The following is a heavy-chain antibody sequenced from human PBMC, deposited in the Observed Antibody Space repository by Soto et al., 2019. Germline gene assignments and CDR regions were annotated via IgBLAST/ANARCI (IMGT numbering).Heavy chain of an antibody. CDR2: IIPILGIA. J-gene: IGHJ3*02. CDR1: GGTFSSYT. Sequence: GASVKVSCKASGGTFSSYTISWVRQAPGQGLEWMGRIIPILGIANYAQKFQGRVTITADKSTSTAYVELSSLRSEDTAVYYCARARIAVASDAFDIWGQGTMVTVSS. V-gene: IGHV1-69*02. CDR3: ARARIAVASDAFDI. D-gene: IGHD6-19*01.